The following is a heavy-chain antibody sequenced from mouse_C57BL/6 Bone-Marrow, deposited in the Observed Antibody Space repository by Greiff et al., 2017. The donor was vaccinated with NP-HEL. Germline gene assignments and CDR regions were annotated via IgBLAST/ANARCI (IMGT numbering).Heavy chain of an antibody. CDR2: IWRGGST. V-gene: IGHV2-2*01. J-gene: IGHJ2*01. D-gene: IGHD2-1*01. CDR1: GFSFTSYG. Sequence: VQLVESGPGLVQPSQCLSITCTVSGFSFTSYGVHWVRQSPGKGLEWLGVIWRGGSTDYNAAFISRLSTSKDNSKSQAFFKMNSLQADDTAIYYCARNDLLYYDYWGQGTTLTVSS. CDR3: ARNDLLYYDY.